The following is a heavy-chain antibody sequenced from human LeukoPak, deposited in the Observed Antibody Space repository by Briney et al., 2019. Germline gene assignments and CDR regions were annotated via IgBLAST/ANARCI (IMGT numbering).Heavy chain of an antibody. D-gene: IGHD6-13*01. CDR1: GGSFSGYY. CDR2: INHSGST. J-gene: IGHJ4*02. CDR3: ARSKHSRRGYLDY. V-gene: IGHV4-34*01. Sequence: SETLSLTCAVYGGSFSGYYWSWIRQPPGKGLEWIGEINHSGSTNYNPSLKSRVTISVDTSKNQFSPKLSSVTAADTAVYYCARSKHSRRGYLDYWGQGTLVTVSS.